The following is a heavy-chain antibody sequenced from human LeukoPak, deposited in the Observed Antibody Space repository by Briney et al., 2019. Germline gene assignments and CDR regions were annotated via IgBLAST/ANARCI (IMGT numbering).Heavy chain of an antibody. CDR1: GGSISSYY. J-gene: IGHJ4*02. CDR2: IYTSGST. Sequence: SETLSLTCTVSGGSISSYYWSWIRQPAGKGLEWIGRIYTSGSTNYNPSLKSRVTMSVDTSKNQFSLKLSSVTAADTAVYYCVSSSRGELLNAHFDYWGQGTLVTVSS. CDR3: VSSSRGELLNAHFDY. V-gene: IGHV4-4*07. D-gene: IGHD3-10*01.